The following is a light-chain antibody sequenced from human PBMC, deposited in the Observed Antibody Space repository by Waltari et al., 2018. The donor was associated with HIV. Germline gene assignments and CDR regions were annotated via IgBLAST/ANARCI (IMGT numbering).Light chain of an antibody. CDR1: QSVLYSSNNKNY. CDR3: QQYYTTPFT. CDR2: WAS. Sequence: DIVMTQSPDSLAVSLGERATINRKSSQSVLYSSNNKNYLAWYQQKPGQSPKLLIYWASTRESGVPDRFSGSGSGTDFTLTISSLQAEDVAVYYCQQYYTTPFTFGPGTKVDIK. J-gene: IGKJ3*01. V-gene: IGKV4-1*01.